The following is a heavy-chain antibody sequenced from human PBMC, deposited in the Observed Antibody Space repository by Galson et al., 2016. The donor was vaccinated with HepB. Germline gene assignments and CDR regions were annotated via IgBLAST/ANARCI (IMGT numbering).Heavy chain of an antibody. CDR3: ARDAVTMVRGVIWRRYYYMDV. CDR1: GFTVSSNY. CDR2: IYSGGST. V-gene: IGHV3-53*01. D-gene: IGHD3-10*01. J-gene: IGHJ6*03. Sequence: SLRLSCAASGFTVSSNYMSWVRQAPGKGLEWVSIIYSGGSTYFADSVKGRFTISRDNSKNTLYLHMNSLRAEDTAVHHCARDAVTMVRGVIWRRYYYMDVWGKGTTVTVSS.